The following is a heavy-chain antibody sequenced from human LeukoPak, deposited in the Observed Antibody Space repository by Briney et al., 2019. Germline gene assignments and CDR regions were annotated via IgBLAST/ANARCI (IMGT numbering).Heavy chain of an antibody. CDR3: ARDVDGWFDP. CDR2: ISYDGSNK. CDR1: GFTFGSYA. J-gene: IGHJ5*02. V-gene: IGHV3-30*04. Sequence: PGRSLRLSCAASGFTFGSYAMHWVRQAPGKGLEWVAVISYDGSNKYYADSVKGRFTISRDNSKNTLYLQMNSLRAEDTAVYYCARDVDGWFDPWGQGTLVTVSS.